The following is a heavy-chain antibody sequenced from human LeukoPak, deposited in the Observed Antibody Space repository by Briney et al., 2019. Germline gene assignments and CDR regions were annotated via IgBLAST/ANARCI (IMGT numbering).Heavy chain of an antibody. V-gene: IGHV3-53*01. Sequence: GGSLRLSCAASGFTVSSNCMSWVRQAPGKGLEWVSVIYSGGSTYYADSVRGRFTLSSDSSRNTVYLQLNNLRVEDTAIYYCARASWVSSTDAVRWGQGTLVTVSS. J-gene: IGHJ4*02. CDR1: GFTVSSNC. D-gene: IGHD3-16*01. CDR3: ARASWVSSTDAVR. CDR2: IYSGGST.